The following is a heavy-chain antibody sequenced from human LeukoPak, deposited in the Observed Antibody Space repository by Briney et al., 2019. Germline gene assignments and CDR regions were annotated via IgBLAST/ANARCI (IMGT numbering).Heavy chain of an antibody. D-gene: IGHD3-10*01. Sequence: GGSLRLSCAATGFTFSRYWMHWVRQVPGKGLVWVSRINPDESDTSSADYVKGRFTISRDNSKNSLYLQMNSLRTEDTALYYCAKDTYYYGSGSYPPAEYFQHWGQGTLVTVSS. CDR2: INPDESDT. J-gene: IGHJ1*01. V-gene: IGHV3-74*01. CDR1: GFTFSRYW. CDR3: AKDTYYYGSGSYPPAEYFQH.